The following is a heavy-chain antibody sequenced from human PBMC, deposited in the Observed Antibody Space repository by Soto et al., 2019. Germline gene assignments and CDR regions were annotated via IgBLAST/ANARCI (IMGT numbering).Heavy chain of an antibody. V-gene: IGHV4-59*01. CDR1: GGSISSYY. CDR3: ARARIAVAGTGSGWFDP. D-gene: IGHD6-19*01. Sequence: PSETLSLTCTVSGGSISSYYWSWIRQPPGKGLEWIGYIYYSGSTNYNPSLKSRVTISVDTSTNQFSLKLSSVTAADTAVYYCARARIAVAGTGSGWFDPWGQGTLVTVSS. CDR2: IYYSGST. J-gene: IGHJ5*02.